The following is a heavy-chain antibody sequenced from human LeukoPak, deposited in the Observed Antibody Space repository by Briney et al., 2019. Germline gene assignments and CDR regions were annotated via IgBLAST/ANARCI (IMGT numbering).Heavy chain of an antibody. J-gene: IGHJ4*02. CDR3: SRRFWTGYYDS. V-gene: IGHV3-15*01. Sequence: GGSLRLSCAASGFTFSSAWMTWVRQAPGKGLEYVARIKSRVDGETTDYIAPVKGRFIISRDDSKNTLYLQMNSLRTEDTAVYYCSRRFWTGYYDSWGQGTLVTVSS. D-gene: IGHD3/OR15-3a*01. CDR1: GFTFSSAW. CDR2: IKSRVDGETT.